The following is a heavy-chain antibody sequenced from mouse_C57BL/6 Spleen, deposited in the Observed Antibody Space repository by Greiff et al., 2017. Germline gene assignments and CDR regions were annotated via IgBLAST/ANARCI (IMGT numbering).Heavy chain of an antibody. V-gene: IGHV14-4*01. CDR3: TLRAWFAY. CDR1: GFNIKDDY. J-gene: IGHJ3*01. CDR2: IDPENGDT. Sequence: EVMLVESGAELVRPGASLKLSCTASGFNIKDDYMHWVKQRPEQGLEWIGWIDPENGDTEYASKFQGKATITADTSSNTAYLQLSSLTSEDTAVYYCTLRAWFAYWGQGTLVTVSA.